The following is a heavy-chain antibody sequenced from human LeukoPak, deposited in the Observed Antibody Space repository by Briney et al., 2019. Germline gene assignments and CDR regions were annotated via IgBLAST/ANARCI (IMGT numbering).Heavy chain of an antibody. D-gene: IGHD2-15*01. J-gene: IGHJ3*02. CDR2: IQSDGSTT. V-gene: IGHV3-74*01. CDR1: GYSFSSYW. Sequence: GGSLRLSCAASGYSFSSYWMHWVRQAPGKGLVWVARIQSDGSTTNYADSAMGRFTISRDKAKKTLYVQMNSLRAEDTAVYYCARALVAGVSLNALDIWGQGTMVTVSS. CDR3: ARALVAGVSLNALDI.